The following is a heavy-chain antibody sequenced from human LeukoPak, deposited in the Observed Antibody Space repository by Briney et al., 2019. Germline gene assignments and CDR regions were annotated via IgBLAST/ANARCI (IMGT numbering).Heavy chain of an antibody. Sequence: ASVKVSCKVSGYTLTELSMHWVRQAPGKGHERMGGFDPEDGETIYAQKFQGRVTMTEDTSTDTAYMELSSLRSEDTAVYYCATYPSYCSSTSCPSGDWFDPWGQGTLVTVSS. CDR3: ATYPSYCSSTSCPSGDWFDP. CDR1: GYTLTELS. J-gene: IGHJ5*02. D-gene: IGHD2-2*01. V-gene: IGHV1-24*01. CDR2: FDPEDGET.